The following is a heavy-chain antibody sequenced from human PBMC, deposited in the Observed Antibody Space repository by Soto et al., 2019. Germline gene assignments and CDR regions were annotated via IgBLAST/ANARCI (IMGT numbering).Heavy chain of an antibody. CDR2: ISYDGSNK. J-gene: IGHJ4*02. Sequence: SLRLSCAASGFPFSSYAMHWVRQAPGKGLEWVAVISYDGSNKYYADSVKGRFTISRDNSKNTLYLQMNSLRAEDTAVYYCARDYEYDSSGPYVDYWGQGTLVTVSS. D-gene: IGHD3-22*01. CDR3: ARDYEYDSSGPYVDY. CDR1: GFPFSSYA. V-gene: IGHV3-30-3*01.